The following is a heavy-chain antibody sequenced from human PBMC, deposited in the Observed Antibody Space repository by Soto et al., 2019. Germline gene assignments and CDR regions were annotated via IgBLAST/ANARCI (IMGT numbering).Heavy chain of an antibody. CDR1: GGSISSGGYY. Sequence: SETLSLTCTVSGGSISSGGYYWSWIRQHPGKGLEWIGYIYYSGSTYYNPSLKSRVTISVDTSKNQFSLKLSSVTAADTAVYYCARDLVVVAATQVHYFDYWGQGTLVTVSS. J-gene: IGHJ4*02. D-gene: IGHD2-15*01. CDR2: IYYSGST. CDR3: ARDLVVVAATQVHYFDY. V-gene: IGHV4-31*03.